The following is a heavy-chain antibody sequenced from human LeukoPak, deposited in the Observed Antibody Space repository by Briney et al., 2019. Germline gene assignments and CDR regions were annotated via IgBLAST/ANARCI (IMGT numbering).Heavy chain of an antibody. J-gene: IGHJ5*02. CDR3: AKDTAGYCSGGSCYPLES. D-gene: IGHD2-15*01. CDR1: GFTFSSYA. Sequence: GGSLRLSCAASGFTFSSYAMSWVRQAPGKGLEWVSAISGSGGSTYYADSVKGRFTISRDNSKNTLYLQMNSLRAEDTAVYYCAKDTAGYCSGGSCYPLESWGQGTLVTVSS. V-gene: IGHV3-23*01. CDR2: ISGSGGST.